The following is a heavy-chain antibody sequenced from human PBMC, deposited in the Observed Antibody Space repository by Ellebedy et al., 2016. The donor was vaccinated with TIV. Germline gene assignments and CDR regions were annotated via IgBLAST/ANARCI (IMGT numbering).Heavy chain of an antibody. V-gene: IGHV1-2*02. D-gene: IGHD3-10*01. Sequence: AASVKVSCKASGYTFTDYYIYWVQQAPGQGLEWMGWINPNSGDTNSAQKFQGRVTMTRDTSISTAYMELSRLRSDDTAVYFCSRWPIVRGIQGFDYWGQGTLVTVSS. J-gene: IGHJ4*02. CDR1: GYTFTDYY. CDR3: SRWPIVRGIQGFDY. CDR2: INPNSGDT.